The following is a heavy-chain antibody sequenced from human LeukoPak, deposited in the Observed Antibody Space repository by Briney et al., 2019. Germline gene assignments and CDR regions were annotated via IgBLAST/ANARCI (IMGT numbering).Heavy chain of an antibody. J-gene: IGHJ6*03. V-gene: IGHV4-39*07. CDR1: GGSISSSTYY. D-gene: IGHD2-15*01. CDR2: MYYSSGNT. Sequence: SETLSLTCTVSGGSISSSTYYWGWIRQPPGKGLEWIGSMYYSSGNTYYNPSLKSRVTISVDTSKNQFSLKLSSVTAADTAVYYCARDGVVPQYCSGGSCYSDYYYYYMDVWGKGTTVTISS. CDR3: ARDGVVPQYCSGGSCYSDYYYYYMDV.